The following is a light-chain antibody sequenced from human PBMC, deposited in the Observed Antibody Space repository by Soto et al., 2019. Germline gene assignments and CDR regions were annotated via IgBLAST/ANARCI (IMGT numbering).Light chain of an antibody. J-gene: IGKJ1*01. CDR1: QSIYNN. V-gene: IGKV3-15*01. CDR3: QQYKKWPMT. CDR2: GAS. Sequence: EIVMTQSPATLSVSPGERATLSCRASQSIYNNLAWYQQKPGQAPRLLIFGASTGATGIPARFSGGGSGTEFTVTISSLQSEDFAVYFCQQYKKWPMTFGQGTKVEIK.